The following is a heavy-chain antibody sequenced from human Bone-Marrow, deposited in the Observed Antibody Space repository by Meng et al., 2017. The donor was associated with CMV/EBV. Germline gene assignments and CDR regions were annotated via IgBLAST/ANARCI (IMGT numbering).Heavy chain of an antibody. CDR2: IDWDDDK. CDR3: ERIRWSSDAFDI. Sequence: WVRQAPGKGLEWLARIDWDDDKFYSTSLKTRLTISKDISKNQVVLTLTNMDPVDTATYYCERIRWSSDAFDIWGQGTTVTVSS. V-gene: IGHV2-70*04. D-gene: IGHD3-3*01. J-gene: IGHJ3*02.